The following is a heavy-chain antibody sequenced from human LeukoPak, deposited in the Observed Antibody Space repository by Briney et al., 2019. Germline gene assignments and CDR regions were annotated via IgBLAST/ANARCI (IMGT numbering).Heavy chain of an antibody. CDR2: IYTSGST. CDR1: GGSTSSYY. Sequence: SETLSLTCAVSGGSTSSYYWSWIRQPAGKGLEWIGRIYTSGSTNYNPSLKSRVTMSVDTSKNQFSLKLSSVTAADTAVYYCAREKGPYSGSYTEYYFDYWGQGTLVTVSS. V-gene: IGHV4-4*07. D-gene: IGHD1-26*01. CDR3: AREKGPYSGSYTEYYFDY. J-gene: IGHJ4*02.